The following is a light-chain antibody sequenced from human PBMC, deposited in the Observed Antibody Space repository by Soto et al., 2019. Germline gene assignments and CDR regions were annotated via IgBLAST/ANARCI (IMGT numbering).Light chain of an antibody. J-gene: IGLJ2*01. Sequence: QAVVTQPPSASGTPGQRVTVSCSGSISNIGSNTVNWYQQLPGTAPKLLMYSNNQRPSGVPDRFSGSKSGTSASLAISGLRSEDESHYYCATWDDSLNGVIFGGGTQLTVL. CDR2: SNN. CDR3: ATWDDSLNGVI. CDR1: ISNIGSNT. V-gene: IGLV1-44*01.